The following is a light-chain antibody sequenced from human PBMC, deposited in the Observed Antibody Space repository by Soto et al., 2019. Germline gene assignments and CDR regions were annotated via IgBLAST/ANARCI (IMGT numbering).Light chain of an antibody. J-gene: IGKJ2*01. CDR1: QSVSNSY. CDR2: GVS. Sequence: EIVLTQSPGTLSLSPGERATLSCRASQSVSNSYLAWYQQKPGQAPRLLIYGVSSRATGIPDRFSGSGSGRDFTLTINRLEPEDFAVCFCQQYGSSPYTFGQGTKLEIK. V-gene: IGKV3-20*01. CDR3: QQYGSSPYT.